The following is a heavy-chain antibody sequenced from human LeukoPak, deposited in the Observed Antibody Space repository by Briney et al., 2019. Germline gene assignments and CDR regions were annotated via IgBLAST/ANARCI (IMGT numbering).Heavy chain of an antibody. V-gene: IGHV4-59*08. CDR3: ARQGGGFWYFDL. J-gene: IGHJ2*01. CDR2: IYYSGSP. CDR1: GGSISSYY. Sequence: PSETLSLTCTVSGGSISSYYWSWIRQPPGKGREWIGYIYYSGSPNYNPSLKSRVTISVDTSKNQFSLKLSSVTAADTAVYYCARQGGGFWYFDLWGRGTLVTVSS. D-gene: IGHD6-25*01.